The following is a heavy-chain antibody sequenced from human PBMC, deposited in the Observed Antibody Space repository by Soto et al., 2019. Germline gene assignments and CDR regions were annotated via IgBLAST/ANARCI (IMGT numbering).Heavy chain of an antibody. Sequence: QVQLVQSGAEVKKPGSSVKVSCKASGGTFSSYAISWVRQAPGQGLEWMGGIIPIFGTANYAQKFQGRVTITADESTSTAYMELSSLRSEDTAVYYCARILAARLYVGYYYYGMDVLGQGTTVTVSS. CDR1: GGTFSSYA. V-gene: IGHV1-69*01. CDR2: IIPIFGTA. D-gene: IGHD6-6*01. J-gene: IGHJ6*02. CDR3: ARILAARLYVGYYYYGMDV.